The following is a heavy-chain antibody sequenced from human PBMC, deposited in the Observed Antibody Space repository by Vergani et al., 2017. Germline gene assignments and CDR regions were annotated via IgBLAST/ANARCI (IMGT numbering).Heavy chain of an antibody. J-gene: IGHJ4*02. V-gene: IGHV4-34*01. D-gene: IGHD2-21*02. Sequence: QVQLQQWGAGLLKPSETLSLTCAVYGGPFSGYYWSWIRQPPGKGLAWSGEINHSGSTNYNPALKSRVTISVDTSKNQFSLKLSSVTAADTAVYYCSRGDGVVTVDYFDYWGQGTLVTVSS. CDR2: INHSGST. CDR3: SRGDGVVTVDYFDY. CDR1: GGPFSGYY.